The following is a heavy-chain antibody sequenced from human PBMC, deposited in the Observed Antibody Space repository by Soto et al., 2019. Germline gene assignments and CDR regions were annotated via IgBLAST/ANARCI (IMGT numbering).Heavy chain of an antibody. CDR1: GGSISSGGYY. J-gene: IGHJ4*02. D-gene: IGHD5-18*01. CDR2: IYYSGST. Sequence: PSETLSLTCTVSGGSISSGGYYWSWIRQHPGKGLEWIGYIYYSGSTYYNPSLKSRVTISVDTSKNRFSLKLSSVTAADTAVYYCARRLDTAMIYYFDYWGQGTLVTAPS. CDR3: ARRLDTAMIYYFDY. V-gene: IGHV4-31*03.